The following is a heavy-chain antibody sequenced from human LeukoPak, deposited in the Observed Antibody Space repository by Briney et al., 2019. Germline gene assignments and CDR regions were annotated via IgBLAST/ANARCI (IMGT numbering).Heavy chain of an antibody. CDR2: IYYSGST. J-gene: IGHJ4*02. D-gene: IGHD3-22*01. V-gene: IGHV4-30-4*01. CDR3: ARVYYYDSSGNFDY. CDR1: GGSISSGDYY. Sequence: SETLSLTCTVSGGSISSGDYYWRWIRQPPGKGLEWIGYIYYSGSTYYNPSLKSRVTISVDTSKNQFSLKLSSVTAADTAVYYCARVYYYDSSGNFDYWGQGTLVTVSS.